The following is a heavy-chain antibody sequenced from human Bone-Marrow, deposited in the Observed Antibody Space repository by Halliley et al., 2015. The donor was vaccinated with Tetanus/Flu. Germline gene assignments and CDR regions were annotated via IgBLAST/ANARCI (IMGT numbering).Heavy chain of an antibody. D-gene: IGHD1-26*01. Sequence: SHISSSGTRIYYADSVKGRFTISRDNARNSVYLQMTSLRAEGTGVYYCSRIEAAGYYGMDVWGQGTTVTVSS. V-gene: IGHV3-48*03. CDR2: ISSSGTRI. CDR3: SRIEAAGYYGMDV. J-gene: IGHJ6*02.